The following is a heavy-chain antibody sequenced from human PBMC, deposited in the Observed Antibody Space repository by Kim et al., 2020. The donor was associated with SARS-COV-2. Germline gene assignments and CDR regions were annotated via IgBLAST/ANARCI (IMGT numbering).Heavy chain of an antibody. CDR2: ISSSSSYI. V-gene: IGHV3-21*01. Sequence: GGSLRLSCAASGFTFSSYSMNWVRQAPGKGLEWVSSISSSSSYIYYADSVKGRFTISRDNAKNSLYLQMNSLRAEDTAVYYCARDINSRTGGSASWGGFRVDGMDVWGQGTTVTVSS. CDR3: ARDINSRTGGSASWGGFRVDGMDV. J-gene: IGHJ6*02. CDR1: GFTFSSYS. D-gene: IGHD3-10*01.